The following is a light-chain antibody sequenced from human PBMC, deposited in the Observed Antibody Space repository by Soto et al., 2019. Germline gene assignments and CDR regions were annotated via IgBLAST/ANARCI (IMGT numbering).Light chain of an antibody. CDR2: DAS. CDR3: QQYNNWPKT. J-gene: IGKJ1*01. Sequence: EIVMTQSPATLSVSPGERATLSCRASQSVSSNLAWYQQKPGQAPRLLIYDASTRVTGIPASFSGSGSGTEFTLTISRLQSEDFAVYYCQQYNNWPKTFGPGTTVEIK. CDR1: QSVSSN. V-gene: IGKV3-15*01.